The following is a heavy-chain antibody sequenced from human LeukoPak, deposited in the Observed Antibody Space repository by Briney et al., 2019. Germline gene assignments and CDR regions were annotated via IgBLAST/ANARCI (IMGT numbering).Heavy chain of an antibody. V-gene: IGHV1-8*01. J-gene: IGHJ6*02. Sequence: ASVKVSCKASGYTFTSYDINWVRHAPGQGLEWLGWVNPNSGHAGSPQKFQGRVTMTRDTSISTAYMELSSLTSEDTAVYYCARGVLDGVDVWGQGTAVTVSS. CDR2: VNPNSGHA. CDR3: ARGVLDGVDV. CDR1: GYTFTSYD. D-gene: IGHD3-3*02.